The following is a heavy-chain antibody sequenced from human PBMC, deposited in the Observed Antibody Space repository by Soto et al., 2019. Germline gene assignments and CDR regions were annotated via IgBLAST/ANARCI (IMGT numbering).Heavy chain of an antibody. CDR2: INSDGSST. V-gene: IGHV3-74*01. CDR3: ARESSDFWSGYSNWFDP. J-gene: IGHJ5*02. CDR1: GFTFSSYW. Sequence: LRLSCAASGFTFSSYWMHWVRQAPGKGLVWVSRINSDGSSTSYADSVKGRFTTSRDNAKNTLYLQMNSLRAEDTAVYYCARESSDFWSGYSNWFDPWGQGTLVTVSS. D-gene: IGHD3-3*01.